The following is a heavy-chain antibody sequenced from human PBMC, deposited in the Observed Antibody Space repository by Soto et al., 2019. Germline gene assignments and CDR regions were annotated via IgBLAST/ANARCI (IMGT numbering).Heavy chain of an antibody. CDR3: AKSYYCSGTSCYAPPWDYYMDV. CDR1: GGSISSYY. Sequence: SETLSLTCTVSGGSISSYYWSWIRQPPGKGLEWIGYIYYSGSTNYNPSLKSRVTISVDTSKNQFSLKLSSVTAADTAVYYCAKSYYCSGTSCYAPPWDYYMDVWGKGTTVTVSS. J-gene: IGHJ6*03. D-gene: IGHD2-2*01. CDR2: IYYSGST. V-gene: IGHV4-59*01.